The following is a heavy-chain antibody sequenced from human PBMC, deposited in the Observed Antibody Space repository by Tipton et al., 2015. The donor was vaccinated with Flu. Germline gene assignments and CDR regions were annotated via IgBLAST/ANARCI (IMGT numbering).Heavy chain of an antibody. D-gene: IGHD4-11*01. CDR1: GDSMRSDYF. CDR3: ARRDYSTYVSDPKNRFDP. CDR2: IHYSGSP. V-gene: IGHV4-38-2*02. J-gene: IGHJ5*02. Sequence: LRLSCTVSGDSMRSDYFWAWIRQAPGKGLEWIGNIHYSGSPHYNPSLKSRVTITVDTSKNQFPLRLTSMTAADTALYYCARRDYSTYVSDPKNRFDPWGQGTLVTVSS.